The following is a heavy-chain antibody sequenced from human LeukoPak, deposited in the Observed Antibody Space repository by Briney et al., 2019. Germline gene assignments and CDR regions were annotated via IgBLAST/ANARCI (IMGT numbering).Heavy chain of an antibody. D-gene: IGHD1-26*01. CDR2: IYPGDSDT. CDR1: GYSFTSYW. V-gene: IGHV5-51*01. CDR3: ARLGPIVGATGAFDI. Sequence: GESLKISCKGSGYSFTSYWIGWVRQMPGKGLEWMGIIYPGDSDTRYSPSFQGQVTISADKSISTAYLQWSSLKASDTAMYYCARLGPIVGATGAFDIWGQGTMVTVSS. J-gene: IGHJ3*02.